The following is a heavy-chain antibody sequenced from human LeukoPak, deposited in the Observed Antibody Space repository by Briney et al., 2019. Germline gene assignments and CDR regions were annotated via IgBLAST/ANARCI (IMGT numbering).Heavy chain of an antibody. V-gene: IGHV3-9*01. CDR2: ISWNRGSI. J-gene: IGHJ4*02. CDR3: AKAPSGIAVAGSYFDY. CDR1: GFTFDDYA. Sequence: GRSLRLSCAASGFTFDDYAMHWVRQAPGKGLEWVSGISWNRGSIGYADSVKGRFTISRDNAKNSLYLQMNSLRAEDTALYYCAKAPSGIAVAGSYFDYWGQGTLVTVSS. D-gene: IGHD6-19*01.